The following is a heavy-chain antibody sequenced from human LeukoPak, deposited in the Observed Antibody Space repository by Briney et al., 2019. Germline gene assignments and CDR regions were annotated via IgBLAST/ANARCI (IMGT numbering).Heavy chain of an antibody. V-gene: IGHV3-21*04. J-gene: IGHJ3*02. CDR2: ISSSSSYI. Sequence: GGSLRLSCAASGFTFSSYSMNWVRQAPGKGLEWVSSISSSSSYIYYADSVKGRFTISRDNSKNSLYLQMNSLRTEDTALYYCAKALHYDSSGSDAFDIWGQGTMVTVSS. CDR1: GFTFSSYS. CDR3: AKALHYDSSGSDAFDI. D-gene: IGHD3-22*01.